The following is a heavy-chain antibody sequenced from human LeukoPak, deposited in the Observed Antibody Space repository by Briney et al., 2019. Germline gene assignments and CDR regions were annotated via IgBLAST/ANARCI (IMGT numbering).Heavy chain of an antibody. J-gene: IGHJ4*02. CDR2: INGDGSTT. D-gene: IGHD3-16*01. CDR1: GFTFSSYW. V-gene: IGHV3-74*01. Sequence: GGSLRLSCAASGFTFSSYWMHWVRQDPGKGLVWVSRINGDGSTTSYADSVRGRFTISRDNAKNTLFLQMNSLGVEDTAVYYCRTYRWGDPFDSWGQGTLVTVSS. CDR3: RTYRWGDPFDS.